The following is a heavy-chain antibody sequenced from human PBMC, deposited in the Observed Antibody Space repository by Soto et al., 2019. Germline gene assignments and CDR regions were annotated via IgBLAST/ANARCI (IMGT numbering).Heavy chain of an antibody. CDR1: GFTFSSYA. CDR3: ARVSYYDSSGYYGKVPFDY. D-gene: IGHD3-22*01. J-gene: IGHJ4*02. CDR2: ISYDGSNK. Sequence: GGPLRLSCAASGFTFSSYAMHWVRQAPGKGLEWVAVISYDGSNKYYADSVKGRFTISRDNSKNTLYLQMNSLRAEDTAVYYCARVSYYDSSGYYGKVPFDYWGQGTLVTVSS. V-gene: IGHV3-30-3*01.